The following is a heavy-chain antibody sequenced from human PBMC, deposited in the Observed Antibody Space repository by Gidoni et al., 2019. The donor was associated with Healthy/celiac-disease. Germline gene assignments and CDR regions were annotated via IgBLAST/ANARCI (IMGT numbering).Heavy chain of an antibody. D-gene: IGHD6-13*01. CDR2: INPSGGST. CDR3: ARDHRQSSSWYGRRPPRFDP. V-gene: IGHV1-46*03. CDR1: GYTFTSYY. J-gene: IGHJ5*02. Sequence: QVQLVQSGAEVKKPGASVKVSCKASGYTFTSYYMHWVRQAPGQGLEWMGIINPSGGSTSYAQKFQGRVTMSRDTSTSTVYMELSSLRSEDTAVYYCARDHRQSSSWYGRRPPRFDPWGQGTLVTVSS.